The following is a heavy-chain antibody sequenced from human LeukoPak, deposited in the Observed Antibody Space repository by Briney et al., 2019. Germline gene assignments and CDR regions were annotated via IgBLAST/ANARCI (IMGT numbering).Heavy chain of an antibody. CDR1: GGSISSYY. J-gene: IGHJ5*02. V-gene: IGHV4-4*07. CDR2: IYTSGST. Sequence: PSETLSLTCTVSGGSISSYYWSWIRQPAGKGLEWIGRIYTSGSTNYNPSLKSRVTMSVDTSKNQFSLKLSSVTAADTAVYYCARDRGYGDYVLSEGWFDPWGQGTLVTVSS. D-gene: IGHD4-17*01. CDR3: ARDRGYGDYVLSEGWFDP.